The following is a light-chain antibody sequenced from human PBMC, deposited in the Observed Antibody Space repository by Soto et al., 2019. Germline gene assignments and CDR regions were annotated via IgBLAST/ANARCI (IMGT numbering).Light chain of an antibody. V-gene: IGKV1-5*01. CDR1: QNISSL. J-gene: IGKJ1*01. CDR3: QQYETSSWT. CDR2: DAS. Sequence: DIQMTQSPSTLSASVGERVTVSCRANQNISSLLAWYQQKPGKAPKLLIYDASSLESGVPSRIRGSGSGTEFTLTISSLQPDDFATYYCQQYETSSWTFGRGTKVEIK.